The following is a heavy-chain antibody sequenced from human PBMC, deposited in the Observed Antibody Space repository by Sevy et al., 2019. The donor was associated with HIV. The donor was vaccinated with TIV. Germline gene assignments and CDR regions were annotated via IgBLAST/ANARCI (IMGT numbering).Heavy chain of an antibody. J-gene: IGHJ5*02. CDR2: ISSSSSYI. V-gene: IGHV3-21*01. CDR1: GFTFSSYS. CDR3: ARDRDYGDYVWSLNWFDP. D-gene: IGHD4-17*01. Sequence: GSLRLSCAASGFTFSSYSMNWVRQAPGKGLEWVSSISSSSSYIYYADSVKGRFTISRDNAKNSLYLQMNSLRAEDTAVYYCARDRDYGDYVWSLNWFDPWGQGTLVTVSS.